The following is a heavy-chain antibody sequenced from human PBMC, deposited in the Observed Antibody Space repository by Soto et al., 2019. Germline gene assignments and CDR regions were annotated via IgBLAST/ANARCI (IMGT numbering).Heavy chain of an antibody. J-gene: IGHJ6*03. CDR2: INSDGSST. D-gene: IGHD3-3*01. V-gene: IGHV3-74*01. CDR3: ARTHYDFWSGTAANMDV. CDR1: GFTFSSYA. Sequence: GGSLRLSCAASGFTFSSYAMSWVRQAPGKGLVWVSRINSDGSSTSYADSVKGRFTISRDNAKNTLYLQMNSLRAEDTAVYYCARTHYDFWSGTAANMDVWGKGTTVTVSS.